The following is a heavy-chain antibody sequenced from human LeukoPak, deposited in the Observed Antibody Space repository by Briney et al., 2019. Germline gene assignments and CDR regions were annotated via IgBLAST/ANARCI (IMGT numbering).Heavy chain of an antibody. CDR1: GGTFSSYA. CDR3: ARDSIAVAGRFDY. D-gene: IGHD6-19*01. Sequence: SVKVSCKASGGTFSSYAISWVRQAPGQGLEWMGRIIPILGIANYAQKFQGRVTITADKSTSTAYMELSSLRSEDTAVYYCARDSIAVAGRFDYWGQGTLVTVSS. CDR2: IIPILGIA. V-gene: IGHV1-69*04. J-gene: IGHJ4*02.